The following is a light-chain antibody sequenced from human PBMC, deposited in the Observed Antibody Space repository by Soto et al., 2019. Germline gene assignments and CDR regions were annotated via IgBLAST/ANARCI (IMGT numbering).Light chain of an antibody. CDR2: DAT. J-gene: IGLJ1*01. Sequence: SALAEPASVSGSPGQSVTLSLTGTIRDAGSHNPVSWYQEHPCKCPKHKIYDATNRASGLVHRFSGANSGNTACPTIFGLQAEDEGDYYCCSYAGYSTSVFVTGTKVTVL. CDR1: IRDAGSHNP. V-gene: IGLV2-23*01. CDR3: CSYAGYSTSV.